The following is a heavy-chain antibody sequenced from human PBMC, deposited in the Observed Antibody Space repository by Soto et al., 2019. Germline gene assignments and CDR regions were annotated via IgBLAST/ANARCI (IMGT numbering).Heavy chain of an antibody. Sequence: SDTLSLTCTVSGGSISSSSYYWGWIRQPPGKGLEWIGSIYYSGSTYYNPSLKSRVTISVDTSKNQFSLKLSSVTAADTAVYYCARPRKVTRDQLNWFDPWGQGTLVTVSS. D-gene: IGHD4-17*01. V-gene: IGHV4-39*01. CDR1: GGSISSSSYY. J-gene: IGHJ5*02. CDR2: IYYSGST. CDR3: ARPRKVTRDQLNWFDP.